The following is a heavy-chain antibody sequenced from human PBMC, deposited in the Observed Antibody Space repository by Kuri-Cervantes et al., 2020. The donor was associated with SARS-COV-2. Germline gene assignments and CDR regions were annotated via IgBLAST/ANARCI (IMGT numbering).Heavy chain of an antibody. CDR3: ARHVPDWLLNWFDP. V-gene: IGHV4-39*01. Sequence: SETLSLTCTVSGGSISSSSCYWGWILQPPGKGLEWIGGINYSGSTYYNPSLKSRVTISVNTSKNQFSLKLSLVTAADTAVYCCARHVPDWLLNWFDPWGQGTLVTVSS. CDR1: GGSISSSSCY. D-gene: IGHD3-9*01. CDR2: INYSGST. J-gene: IGHJ5*02.